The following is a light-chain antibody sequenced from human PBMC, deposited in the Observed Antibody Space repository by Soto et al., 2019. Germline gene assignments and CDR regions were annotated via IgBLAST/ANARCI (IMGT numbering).Light chain of an antibody. V-gene: IGKV3-15*01. CDR1: QNIRSS. Sequence: EIVSAHSPGTLSFSAGERATLSFRASQNIRSSLAWYQQRPCQAPRLLIYDASTRATGIPPRFSGGGSGTEFTVTISSLQSEDFAIYYCQQYDIWPPYTFGQGTKVDIK. CDR3: QQYDIWPPYT. J-gene: IGKJ2*01. CDR2: DAS.